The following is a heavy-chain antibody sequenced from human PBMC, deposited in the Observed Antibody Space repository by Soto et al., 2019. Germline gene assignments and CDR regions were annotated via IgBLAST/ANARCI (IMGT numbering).Heavy chain of an antibody. CDR2: IYYSGST. V-gene: IGHV4-59*01. CDR3: ARRYGASFDY. J-gene: IGHJ4*02. Sequence: PSETLSLTFTVSVGSISSYYCSWIRQPPGKGLEWIGYIYYSGSTNYNPSLKSRVTISVDTSKNQFSLKLSSVTAADTAVYYCARRYGASFDYWGQGTLVTVSS. D-gene: IGHD4-17*01. CDR1: VGSISSYY.